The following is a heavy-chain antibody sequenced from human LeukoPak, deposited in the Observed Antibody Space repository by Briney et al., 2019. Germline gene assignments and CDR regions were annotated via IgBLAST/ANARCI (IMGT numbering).Heavy chain of an antibody. CDR1: GFTVSRNY. D-gene: IGHD5-18*01. CDR2: VYSGGST. CDR3: AKDCKIPTAMVYFDY. Sequence: GRSLRLSCAASGFTVSRNYMSSVRQAAGKGLEWDSVVYSGGSTYYADSVKGRFTISRDNSKNTLYLQMNRLRAEDTAVYYCAKDCKIPTAMVYFDYWGQGTLVTVSS. V-gene: IGHV3-53*01. J-gene: IGHJ4*02.